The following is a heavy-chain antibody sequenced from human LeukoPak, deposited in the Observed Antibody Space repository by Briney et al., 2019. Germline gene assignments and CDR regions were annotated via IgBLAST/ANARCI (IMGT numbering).Heavy chain of an antibody. V-gene: IGHV5-51*01. D-gene: IGHD1-26*01. CDR3: ARSRVGATLLNYFDY. Sequence: GESLKISCKGSGYGFTSYWIGWVRRMPGKGLEWMGIIYPGDSDTRYSPSFQGQVTISADKSISTAYLQWSSLKASDTAMYYCARSRVGATLLNYFDYWGQGTLVTVSS. CDR2: IYPGDSDT. J-gene: IGHJ4*02. CDR1: GYGFTSYW.